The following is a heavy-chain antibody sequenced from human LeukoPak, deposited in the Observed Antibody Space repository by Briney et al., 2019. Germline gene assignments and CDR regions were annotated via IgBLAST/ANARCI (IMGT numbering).Heavy chain of an antibody. D-gene: IGHD3-10*01. Sequence: GESLKISCKGSGYSFTSYWIGWVRQMPGKGLEWMGIIYPGDSDTRYSPSFQGQVTISADKSISTAYLQWSSLKASDTAMYYCATCITMVRGVILDAFDIWGQGTTVTVSS. V-gene: IGHV5-51*01. CDR3: ATCITMVRGVILDAFDI. J-gene: IGHJ3*02. CDR2: IYPGDSDT. CDR1: GYSFTSYW.